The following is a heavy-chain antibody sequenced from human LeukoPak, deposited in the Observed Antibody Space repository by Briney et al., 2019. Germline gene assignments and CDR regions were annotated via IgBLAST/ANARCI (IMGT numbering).Heavy chain of an antibody. Sequence: GRSLRLSCAASGFTFSSYAMHWVRQAPGKGLEWVANIKQDGSEKYYVDSVKGRFTISRDNAKNSLYLQMNSQRAEDTAVYYCARDPGYWGQGTLVTVSS. CDR1: GFTFSSYA. CDR3: ARDPGY. J-gene: IGHJ4*02. V-gene: IGHV3-7*01. CDR2: IKQDGSEK.